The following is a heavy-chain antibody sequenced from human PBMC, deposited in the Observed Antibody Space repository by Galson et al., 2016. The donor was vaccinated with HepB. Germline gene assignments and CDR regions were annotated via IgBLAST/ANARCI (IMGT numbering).Heavy chain of an antibody. CDR2: IQHSGRT. CDR1: GGPLDTTNS. Sequence: SETLSLTCTVSGGPLDTTNSWSWVRQPPGKGLEWLGEIQHSGRTNYNSSLKSRLTMSVDKSDNQFSLRLTSVTAADTAVYYCARVGSFQYYYGMDVWGQGILVTVSS. CDR3: ARVGSFQYYYGMDV. J-gene: IGHJ6*02. V-gene: IGHV4-4*02. D-gene: IGHD2-15*01.